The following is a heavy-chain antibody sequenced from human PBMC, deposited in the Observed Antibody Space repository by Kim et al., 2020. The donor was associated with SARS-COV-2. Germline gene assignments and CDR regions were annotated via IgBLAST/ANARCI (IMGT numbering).Heavy chain of an antibody. J-gene: IGHJ4*02. CDR1: GFTFSGYG. CDR2: INSDGSIT. V-gene: IGHV3-74*01. Sequence: GGSLRLSCAASGFTFSGYGMHWVRQAPGKGLVWVSRINSDGSITRYADSVKGRFTISRDNAKNTLYLQMNSLRAEDTAVHYCARGKDYGADYWGQGTLVTVSS. CDR3: ARGKDYGADY. D-gene: IGHD4-17*01.